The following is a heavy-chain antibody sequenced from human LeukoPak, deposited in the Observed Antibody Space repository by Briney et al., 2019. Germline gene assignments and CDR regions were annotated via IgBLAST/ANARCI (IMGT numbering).Heavy chain of an antibody. CDR1: GFTFSSYW. V-gene: IGHV3-74*01. CDR3: ARDFSYYDILTGSEVY. D-gene: IGHD3-9*01. Sequence: GGSLRLSCAASGFTFSSYWMHWVRQAPGKGLVWVSRINTDGSSTSYADSVKGRFTISRDNAKNSLYLQMNSLRAEDTAVYYCARDFSYYDILTGSEVYWGQGTLVTVSS. CDR2: INTDGSST. J-gene: IGHJ4*02.